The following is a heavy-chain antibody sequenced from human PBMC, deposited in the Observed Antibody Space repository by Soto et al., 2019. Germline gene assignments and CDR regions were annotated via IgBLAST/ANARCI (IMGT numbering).Heavy chain of an antibody. J-gene: IGHJ6*02. CDR1: GYTFSNYA. D-gene: IGHD3-3*01. CDR3: ARDAPYDDFWSGVMELYYYGMDV. CDR2: ITAHNGNT. Sequence: ASVKVSCKASGYTFSNYAISWVRQAPGQGLEWMGWITAHNGNTKYAQKFQARVTMTTDTSTSTASMELRSLTSDDTAVCYCARDAPYDDFWSGVMELYYYGMDVWGQGTTVTVSS. V-gene: IGHV1-18*01.